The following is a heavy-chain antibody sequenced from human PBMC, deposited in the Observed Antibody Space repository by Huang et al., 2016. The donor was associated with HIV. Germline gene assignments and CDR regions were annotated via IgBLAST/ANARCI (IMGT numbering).Heavy chain of an antibody. V-gene: IGHV5-51*01. Sequence: EVHLVQSGAEVKEPGESLKISCQASGYNFDSYWIGWVRQMPGKGLEGMGVSDPRDCDTRYDPSFQGQVTISADQSINTAYLQWSSLKASDTAIYFCARQGLWLPPTDPFDYWGQGTPVTVSA. CDR2: SDPRDCDT. CDR3: ARQGLWLPPTDPFDY. J-gene: IGHJ4*02. D-gene: IGHD3-10*01. CDR1: GYNFDSYW.